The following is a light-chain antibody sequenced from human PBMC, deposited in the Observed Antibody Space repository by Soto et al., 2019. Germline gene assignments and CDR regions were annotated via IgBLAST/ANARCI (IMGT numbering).Light chain of an antibody. V-gene: IGKV2D-29*01. CDR3: MQSTQHPRT. J-gene: IGKJ2*01. Sequence: DIAMTQTPLSLSVTPGQPASISCKSSQSLLQSDGKTYLFWYLQRPGQPPQILIYEGSNRFSGVPDRFSGSGSGTDFTLKISRVEAEDVGIYYCMQSTQHPRTFGPGTKLEIK. CDR2: EGS. CDR1: QSLLQSDGKTY.